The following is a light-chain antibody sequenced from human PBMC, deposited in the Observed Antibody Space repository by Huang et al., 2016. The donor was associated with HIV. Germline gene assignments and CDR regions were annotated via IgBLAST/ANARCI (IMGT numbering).Light chain of an antibody. J-gene: IGKJ2*01. V-gene: IGKV3-11*01. Sequence: EIVLTQSPATLSLSPGERATLSCRASQSVSDYLAWYQQKPGQGPRLLIYDASNRATGIPARFSGSGSGTDFTLTISSLEPEDFAVYYCQQRSNWPPVYTFGQGTKLEIK. CDR3: QQRSNWPPVYT. CDR2: DAS. CDR1: QSVSDY.